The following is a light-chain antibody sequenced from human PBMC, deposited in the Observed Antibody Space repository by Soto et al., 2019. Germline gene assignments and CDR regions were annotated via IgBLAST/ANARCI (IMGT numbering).Light chain of an antibody. Sequence: QAVVTQQPSASGTPGQRVTISCSGSSSNIGSNYVYWYQHLPGTAPKLLIYRNNQRPSGVPDRFSGSKSGTSASLAISGLRSEDEADYYCAAWDDSLSGVVFGGGTNLTVL. CDR3: AAWDDSLSGVV. J-gene: IGLJ2*01. CDR1: SSNIGSNY. CDR2: RNN. V-gene: IGLV1-47*01.